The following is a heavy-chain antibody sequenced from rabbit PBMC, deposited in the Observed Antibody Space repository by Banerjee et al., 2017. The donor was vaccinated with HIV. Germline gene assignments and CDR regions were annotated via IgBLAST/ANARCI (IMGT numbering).Heavy chain of an antibody. V-gene: IGHV1S45*01. Sequence: QEQLEESGGDLVKPEGSLTLTCTASAFSFSNKYVMCWVRQAPGKGLEWIGCINTGSSGSTYYASWAKGRFTISKTSSTTVTLQMTSLTAADTATYFCARDLAGVIGWNFDLWCPGTLVTAS. CDR1: AFSFSNKYV. CDR2: INTGSSGST. J-gene: IGHJ4*01. CDR3: ARDLAGVIGWNFDL. D-gene: IGHD4-1*01.